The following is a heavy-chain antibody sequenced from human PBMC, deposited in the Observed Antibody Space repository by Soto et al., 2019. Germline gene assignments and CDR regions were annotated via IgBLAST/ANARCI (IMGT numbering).Heavy chain of an antibody. CDR3: ARPYYDSSGYYLWYFEY. CDR1: GDSFSSFA. CDR2: IIPNFDTL. J-gene: IGHJ4*02. V-gene: IGHV1-69*06. Sequence: QVQLVQSGAEVKKPGSSVKISCKASGDSFSSFAVTWVRQAPGQGLEWMGGIIPNFDTLKYAQKFQGRVTIIADKSTSTPYMQLSSLRSEDTAVYYCARPYYDSSGYYLWYFEYWGQGTLVTVSS. D-gene: IGHD3-22*01.